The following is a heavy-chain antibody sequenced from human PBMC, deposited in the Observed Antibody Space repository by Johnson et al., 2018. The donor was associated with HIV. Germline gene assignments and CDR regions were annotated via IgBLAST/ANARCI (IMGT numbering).Heavy chain of an antibody. CDR1: GFRFSTYA. J-gene: IGHJ3*02. V-gene: IGHV3-30-3*01. D-gene: IGHD2-8*01. CDR2: ISYGGNKR. CDR3: ARDNIVLMGGGAFDI. Sequence: QMQLVESGGGVVQPGRSLRLSCAASGFRFSTYALHWVRQTPGKGLEWVAVISYGGNKRYYADSVKGRFTISRDNSKNTLYLPMNSLGAEDTAVDYCARDNIVLMGGGAFDIWGQGTMVTCSS.